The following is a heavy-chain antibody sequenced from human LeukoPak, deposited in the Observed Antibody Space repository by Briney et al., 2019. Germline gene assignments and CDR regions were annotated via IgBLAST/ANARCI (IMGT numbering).Heavy chain of an antibody. CDR1: GFTFSSSP. Sequence: GRSLRLSCAASGFTFSSSPMHWVRQAPDKGLEWVAIISKDGSNQYYADSVKGRFTISRDNAKNSLYLQMNSLGAEDTAVYYCARRGTSSSWAHFDYWGQGTLVTVSS. J-gene: IGHJ4*02. CDR2: ISKDGSNQ. D-gene: IGHD6-13*01. V-gene: IGHV3-30-3*01. CDR3: ARRGTSSSWAHFDY.